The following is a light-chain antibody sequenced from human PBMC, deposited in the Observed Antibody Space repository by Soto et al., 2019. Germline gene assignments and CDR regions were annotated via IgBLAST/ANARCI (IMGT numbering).Light chain of an antibody. CDR1: GSDIGGYNY. CDR3: SSYTSSSTYV. J-gene: IGLJ1*01. CDR2: DVS. V-gene: IGLV2-14*01. Sequence: QSALTQPASVSGSPGQSLTISCTGTGSDIGGYNYVSWYQHHPGRAPKLMIYDVSNRPSGVSNRFSGSKSGNTASLTISGLQAEDEADYYCSSYTSSSTYVFGTGTKLTVL.